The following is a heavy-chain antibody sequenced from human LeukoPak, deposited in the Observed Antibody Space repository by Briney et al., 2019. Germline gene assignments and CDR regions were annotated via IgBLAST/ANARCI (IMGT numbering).Heavy chain of an antibody. V-gene: IGHV3-21*01. CDR1: GFTFSSYS. J-gene: IGHJ3*02. D-gene: IGHD1-26*01. CDR2: ISSSSSYI. Sequence: AGGSLRLSCAASGFTFSSYSMNWVRQAPGKGLEWVSSISSSSSYIYYADSVKGRFTISRDNAKNSLYLQMNSLRAEDTAVYYCARDLGGSYYSAFDIWGQGTMVTVSS. CDR3: ARDLGGSYYSAFDI.